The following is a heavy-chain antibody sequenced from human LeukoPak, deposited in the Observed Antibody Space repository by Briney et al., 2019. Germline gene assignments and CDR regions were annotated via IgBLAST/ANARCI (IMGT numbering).Heavy chain of an antibody. Sequence: GGSLRLSCAASGFTFSSYAMSWVRQAPRKGLEWVSAISGSGGSTYYADSVRGRFTISRDNSKNTLYLQMNSLRAEDTAVYYCAKEDPYYYDSSGSFDYWGQGTLVTVSS. CDR3: AKEDPYYYDSSGSFDY. D-gene: IGHD3-22*01. CDR1: GFTFSSYA. V-gene: IGHV3-23*01. CDR2: ISGSGGST. J-gene: IGHJ4*02.